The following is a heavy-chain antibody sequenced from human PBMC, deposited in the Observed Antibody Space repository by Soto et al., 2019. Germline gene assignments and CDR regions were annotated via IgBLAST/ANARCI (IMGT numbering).Heavy chain of an antibody. CDR2: ISGGGDTT. CDR3: AKGRGISASLPPRVDF. J-gene: IGHJ4*02. CDR1: GFTFNNYA. V-gene: IGHV3-23*01. D-gene: IGHD3-10*01. Sequence: EVQLLESGGGLVQPGGSLRLSCAASGFTFNNYAMTWVRQAPGKGLEWVSAISGGGDTTSYADSVKGRFTVSRDGSKNTLYLEMSSLRAEDTALYCCAKGRGISASLPPRVDFWGQVTLVTVST.